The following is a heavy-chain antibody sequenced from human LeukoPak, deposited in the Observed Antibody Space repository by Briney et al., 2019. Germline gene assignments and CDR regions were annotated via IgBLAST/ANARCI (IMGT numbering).Heavy chain of an antibody. CDR1: GGSFSGYY. CDR3: ARQGLDYDILTGYYPQYYFDY. J-gene: IGHJ4*02. V-gene: IGHV4-34*01. CDR2: INHSGST. D-gene: IGHD3-9*01. Sequence: PSETLSLTCAVYGGSFSGYYWSWIRQPPGKGLEWIGEINHSGSTNYNPSLKSRATISVDTSKNQFSLKLSSVTAADTAVYYCARQGLDYDILTGYYPQYYFDYWGQGTLVTVSS.